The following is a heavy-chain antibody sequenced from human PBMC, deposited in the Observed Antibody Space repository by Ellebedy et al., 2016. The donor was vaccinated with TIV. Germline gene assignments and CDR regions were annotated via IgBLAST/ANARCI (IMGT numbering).Heavy chain of an antibody. V-gene: IGHV3-7*01. J-gene: IGHJ4*02. CDR1: GFMFSSYW. Sequence: GESLKISCAASGFMFSSYWMTWVRRAPGKGLEWVANIKKDGSEKHYVDSVKGRFTISRDNAKKSLYLQMNSLRAEDTAVYYCARVGGATWLQSSPFDYWGQGTLVTVSS. CDR2: IKKDGSEK. CDR3: ARVGGATWLQSSPFDY. D-gene: IGHD5-24*01.